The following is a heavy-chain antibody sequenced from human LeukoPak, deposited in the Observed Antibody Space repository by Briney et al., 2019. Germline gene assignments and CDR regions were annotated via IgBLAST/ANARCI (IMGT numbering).Heavy chain of an antibody. Sequence: SETLSLTCAVYGGSISSYYWSWIRQPPGKGLEWIAYISDIGSINYNPSLKSRVTISLDTSKNQFSLKLSSVTAADTAVYYCARVPAYYYDSSGLDYYYYGMDVWGQGTTVTVSS. V-gene: IGHV4-59*08. CDR2: ISDIGSI. CDR1: GGSISSYY. J-gene: IGHJ6*02. D-gene: IGHD3-22*01. CDR3: ARVPAYYYDSSGLDYYYYGMDV.